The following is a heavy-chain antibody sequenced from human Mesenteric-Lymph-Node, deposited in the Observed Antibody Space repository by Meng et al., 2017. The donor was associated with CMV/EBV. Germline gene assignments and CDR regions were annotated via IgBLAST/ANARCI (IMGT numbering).Heavy chain of an antibody. CDR2: ISYDGNNK. CDR3: AKDSALYGGHDFDY. CDR1: GFTFNRHA. V-gene: IGHV3-30*04. D-gene: IGHD3-10*02. Sequence: GESLKISCAASGFTFNRHALYWVRQAPGKGLELVALISYDGNNKYYGDSVKGRFTISRDNSRNTLNLQMNSLRAEDTAVYYCAKDSALYGGHDFDYWGQGTLVTVSS. J-gene: IGHJ4*02.